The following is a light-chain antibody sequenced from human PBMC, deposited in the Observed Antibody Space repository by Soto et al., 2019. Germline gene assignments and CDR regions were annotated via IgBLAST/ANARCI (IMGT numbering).Light chain of an antibody. Sequence: EMVMTQSPATLSLSPGERATLSCRASQSVSSNLAWYQQKPGQAPRLLIYGASTRASGIPARFSGSGSGTDFTLTISRLEPEDFEVYYCQQYGSSPSITFGQGTRLEIK. V-gene: IGKV3-20*01. J-gene: IGKJ5*01. CDR1: QSVSSN. CDR2: GAS. CDR3: QQYGSSPSIT.